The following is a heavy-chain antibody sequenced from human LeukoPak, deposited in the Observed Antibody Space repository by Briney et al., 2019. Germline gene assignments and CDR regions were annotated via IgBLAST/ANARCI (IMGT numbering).Heavy chain of an antibody. Sequence: ASVKVSCKASGYTFTGCYMHWVRQAPGQGLEWMGWIKPNGGGTNYAQKFQGRVTMTRDTSINTAYMELSSLRSDDTAVYYCAREEVSVISDTCCSGLGYWGQGTLVTVSS. CDR2: IKPNGGGT. CDR1: GYTFTGCY. V-gene: IGHV1-2*02. CDR3: AREEVSVISDTCCSGLGY. J-gene: IGHJ4*02. D-gene: IGHD3-10*01.